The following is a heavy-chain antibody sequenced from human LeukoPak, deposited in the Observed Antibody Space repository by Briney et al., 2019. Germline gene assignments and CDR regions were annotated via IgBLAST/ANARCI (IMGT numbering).Heavy chain of an antibody. J-gene: IGHJ3*02. CDR2: VNYSGST. CDR3: ARHAGHSGRNLFAFDI. CDR1: GGSFSSSGCI. V-gene: IGHV4-39*01. D-gene: IGHD1-26*01. Sequence: PSETLSLTCTVSGGSFSSSGCIGGWIRQSPGKGLEWIGSVNYSGSTYYNPSLKGRVTISVDTSKNQFSLRLNSVTATDTAVYYCARHAGHSGRNLFAFDIWGQGTMVTVSS.